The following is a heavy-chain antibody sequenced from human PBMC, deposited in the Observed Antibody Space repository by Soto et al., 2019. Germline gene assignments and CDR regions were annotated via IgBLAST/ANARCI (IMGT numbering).Heavy chain of an antibody. V-gene: IGHV4-30-2*01. CDR1: GGSISSGGYS. J-gene: IGHJ4*02. D-gene: IGHD4-17*01. CDR3: ASSYFTVTTMDY. CDR2: IYHSGST. Sequence: SETLSLTCAVSGGSISSGGYSWSWIRQPPGKGLEWIGYIYHSGSTYYNPSLKGRVTISVDRSKNQFSLKLSSVTAADTAVYYCASSYFTVTTMDYWGQGTLVTVSS.